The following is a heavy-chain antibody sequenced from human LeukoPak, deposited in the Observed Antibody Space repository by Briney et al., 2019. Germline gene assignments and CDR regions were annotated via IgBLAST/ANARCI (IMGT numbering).Heavy chain of an antibody. V-gene: IGHV4-34*01. CDR3: ARGPLTAYYFDC. D-gene: IGHD6-25*01. CDR1: GGSFSGYY. Sequence: SETLSLTCAVYGGSFSGYYWSWIRQPPGKGLEWIGEINHSGSTNYSPSLKSRVTISVDTSKNQFSLKLSSVTAADTAVYYCARGPLTAYYFDCWGQGTLVTVSS. J-gene: IGHJ4*02. CDR2: INHSGST.